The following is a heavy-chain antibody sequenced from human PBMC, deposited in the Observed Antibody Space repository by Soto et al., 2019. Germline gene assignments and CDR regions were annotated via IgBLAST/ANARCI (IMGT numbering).Heavy chain of an antibody. D-gene: IGHD3-16*02. CDR3: SRYDRDREIHPVPTPSYGVLG. V-gene: IGHV1-69*02. J-gene: IGHJ1*01. Sequence: SVKVSCKASGGTFSRYSITWVRQAPGHGLEWIGRIIPIFGIASYAQKSQGRVTITADESTSTAYMELSSLRSDDTAVYYFSRYDRDREIHPVPTPSYGVLGWG. CDR1: GGTFSRYS. CDR2: IIPIFGIA.